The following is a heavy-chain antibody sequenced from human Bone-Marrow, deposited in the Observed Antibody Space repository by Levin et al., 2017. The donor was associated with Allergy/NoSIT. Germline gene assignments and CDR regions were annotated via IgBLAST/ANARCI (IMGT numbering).Heavy chain of an antibody. J-gene: IGHJ6*03. D-gene: IGHD4-11*01. CDR1: GFTFSAYS. Sequence: GGSLRLSCGVSGFTFSAYSMTWVRQAPGKGLEWVASISNTGSNIHYADSVKGRFTISRDNANVSLHLQMNSLRAEDTAIYFCTRRMTTASTRGYIDVWGKGTTVIVSS. V-gene: IGHV3-21*01. CDR3: TRRMTTASTRGYIDV. CDR2: ISNTGSNI.